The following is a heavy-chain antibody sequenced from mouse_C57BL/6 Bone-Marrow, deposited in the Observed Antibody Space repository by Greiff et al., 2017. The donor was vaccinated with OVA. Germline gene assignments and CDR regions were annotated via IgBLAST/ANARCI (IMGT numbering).Heavy chain of an antibody. CDR2: IDPENGDT. Sequence: VQLQQSGAELVRPGASVKLSCTASGFNIKDDYMHWVKQRPEQGLEWIGWIDPENGDTEYASKFQGKAPITADTSSNTAYLQLSSLTSEDTAVYYCTKGYDDYWGQGTTLTVSS. CDR1: GFNIKDDY. D-gene: IGHD3-1*01. V-gene: IGHV14-4*01. J-gene: IGHJ2*01. CDR3: TKGYDDY.